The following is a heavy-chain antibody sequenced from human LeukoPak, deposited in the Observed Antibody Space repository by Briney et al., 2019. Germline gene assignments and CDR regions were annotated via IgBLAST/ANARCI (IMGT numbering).Heavy chain of an antibody. CDR3: AKDGPYSSSWYPDY. V-gene: IGHV3-23*01. J-gene: IGHJ4*02. Sequence: GGSLRLSCAASGFTFSSYAISWVRQAPGKGLEWVSAISGSGGSIYYADSVKGRFTMSRDNSKNTLYPQMNSLRAEDTAVYYCAKDGPYSSSWYPDYWGQGTLVTVSS. CDR2: ISGSGGSI. CDR1: GFTFSSYA. D-gene: IGHD6-13*01.